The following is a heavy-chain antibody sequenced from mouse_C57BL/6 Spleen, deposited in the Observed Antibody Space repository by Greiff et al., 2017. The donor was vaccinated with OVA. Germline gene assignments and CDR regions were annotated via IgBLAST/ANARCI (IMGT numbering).Heavy chain of an antibody. V-gene: IGHV1-39*01. D-gene: IGHD1-1*01. J-gene: IGHJ2*01. CDR3: ARGYYYGSSFYDY. CDR2: INPYYGTT. CDR1: GYSFTDYY. Sequence: EVQLQQSGPELVKPGASVKISCKASGYSFTDYYMHWVKQSHGKSLEWIGVINPYYGTTSYNQKFKGKATLTVDQSSSTAYMQLNSLTSEDAAVYYCARGYYYGSSFYDYWGKGTTLTVSS.